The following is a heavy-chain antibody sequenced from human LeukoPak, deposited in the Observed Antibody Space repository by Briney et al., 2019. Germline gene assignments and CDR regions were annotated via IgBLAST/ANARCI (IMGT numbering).Heavy chain of an antibody. Sequence: GGSLRLSCAASGFTFSSYPMHWVRQAPGKGLEYVSAINSNGGSTSYANSVKGRFTISRDNSKNTLHLQMGSLRAEDMAVYYCARGSPSGAFDFWGQGALVTVSS. CDR3: ARGSPSGAFDF. CDR2: INSNGGST. D-gene: IGHD7-27*01. CDR1: GFTFSSYP. J-gene: IGHJ4*02. V-gene: IGHV3-64*01.